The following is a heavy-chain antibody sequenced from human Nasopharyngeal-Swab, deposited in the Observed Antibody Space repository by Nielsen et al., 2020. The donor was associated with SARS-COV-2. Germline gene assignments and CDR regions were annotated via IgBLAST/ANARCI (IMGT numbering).Heavy chain of an antibody. Sequence: GGSLRLSCAASGFTVSSNYMSWVRQAPGKGLEWVSVIYSGGSTYYADSVKGRFTISRDNSKNTVSLQMNSLRAEDTAIYYCAKDRDSGDDSDDYYHYYGMDVWGQGTTVTVSS. CDR3: AKDRDSGDDSDDYYHYYGMDV. V-gene: IGHV3-53*01. J-gene: IGHJ6*02. D-gene: IGHD5-12*01. CDR2: IYSGGST. CDR1: GFTVSSNY.